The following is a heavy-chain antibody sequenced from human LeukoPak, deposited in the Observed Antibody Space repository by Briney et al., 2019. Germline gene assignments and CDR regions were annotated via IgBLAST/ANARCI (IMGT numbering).Heavy chain of an antibody. CDR1: GDTFSSYA. CDR2: IIPIFGTA. CDR3: ARDCGGDCSGNYGMDV. Sequence: SVKVSCKASGDTFSSYAIGWVRQAPGQGLEWMGGIIPIFGTANCAQKFQGRVTITADESTSIAYMELSSLTSEDTAVYYCARDCGGDCSGNYGMDVWGQGTTVTVSS. J-gene: IGHJ6*02. V-gene: IGHV1-69*13. D-gene: IGHD2-21*02.